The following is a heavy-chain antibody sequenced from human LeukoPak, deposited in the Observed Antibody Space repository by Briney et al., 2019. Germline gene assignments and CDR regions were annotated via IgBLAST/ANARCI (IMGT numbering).Heavy chain of an antibody. CDR3: ARRPRVGATRPIGDY. CDR2: INHSGST. J-gene: IGHJ4*02. Sequence: SETLSLTCAVYGGSFSGYYWSWIRQPPGKGLEWIWEINHSGSTNYNPSLKSRVTISVDTSKNQFSLKLSSVTAADTAVYYCARRPRVGATRPIGDYWGQGTLVTVSS. V-gene: IGHV4-34*01. CDR1: GGSFSGYY. D-gene: IGHD1-26*01.